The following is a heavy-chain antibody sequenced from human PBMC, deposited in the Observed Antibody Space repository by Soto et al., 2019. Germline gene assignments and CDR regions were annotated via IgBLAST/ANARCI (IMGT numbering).Heavy chain of an antibody. J-gene: IGHJ4*02. CDR1: GYAFPHYV. CDR3: ARSGEHPLDY. D-gene: IGHD1-26*01. Sequence: ASVKVSCKTSGYAFPHYVINWVRQAPGHGLEWMGFSTHTGNTNYAQNFQGRVVLTTDTSTSTAYMEVTSLRSDDTAVYYCARSGEHPLDYWGQGTPVNVSS. V-gene: IGHV1-18*01. CDR2: STHTGNT.